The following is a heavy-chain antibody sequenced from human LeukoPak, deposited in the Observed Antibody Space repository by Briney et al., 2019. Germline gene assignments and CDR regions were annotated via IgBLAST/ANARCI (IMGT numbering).Heavy chain of an antibody. V-gene: IGHV1-69*13. Sequence: GASVKVSCKASGGTFSSYAISWVRQAPGQGLEWMGGIIPIFGTANYAQMFQGRVTITADESTSTAYMELSSLRSEDTAVYYCARAGGYYLYYFDYWGRGTLVTVSS. D-gene: IGHD3-3*01. CDR2: IIPIFGTA. CDR1: GGTFSSYA. CDR3: ARAGGYYLYYFDY. J-gene: IGHJ4*02.